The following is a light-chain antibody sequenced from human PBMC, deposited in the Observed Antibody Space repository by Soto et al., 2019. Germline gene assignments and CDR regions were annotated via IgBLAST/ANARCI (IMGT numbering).Light chain of an antibody. J-gene: IGKJ4*01. CDR1: QTVSSL. CDR3: QQRSNSRLT. V-gene: IGKV3-11*01. CDR2: DAS. Sequence: EMVLPQSPATLSWSPGERATPSSRSRQTVSSLLAWYQQKPGQDPRLLIYDASNRATGIPARFSGSGSGTDFTLTISSLEPEDVAVYYCQQRSNSRLTFGGGTKVEIK.